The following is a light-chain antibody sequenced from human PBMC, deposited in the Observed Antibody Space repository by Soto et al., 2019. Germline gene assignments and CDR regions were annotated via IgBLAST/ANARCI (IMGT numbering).Light chain of an antibody. V-gene: IGLV2-23*01. CDR3: CSFALRSTLI. CDR2: VGD. CDR1: SSDVGNYNL. J-gene: IGLJ2*01. Sequence: QSALTQPASVSGSPGQSITISCTGTSSDVGNYNLVSWYQQYPGKAPKLMIYVGDKRPSGVSHRFFGSKSGNTASLTISGLQAEDEADYYCCSFALRSTLIFGGGTKVTVL.